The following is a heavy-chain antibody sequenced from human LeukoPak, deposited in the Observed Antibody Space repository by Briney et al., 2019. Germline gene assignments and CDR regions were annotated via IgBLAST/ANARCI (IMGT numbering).Heavy chain of an antibody. CDR1: GYTFTSYY. CDR2: INPSGGST. Sequence: ASVKVSCKASGYTFTSYYMHWVRQAPGQGLEWMGIINPSGGSTSYAQKFQGRVTMTRDTSTSTVYMELSSLRSEDTAVYYCARDAPYCSGGSCNYGMDVWGQGTTVTVSS. V-gene: IGHV1-46*01. CDR3: ARDAPYCSGGSCNYGMDV. J-gene: IGHJ6*02. D-gene: IGHD2-15*01.